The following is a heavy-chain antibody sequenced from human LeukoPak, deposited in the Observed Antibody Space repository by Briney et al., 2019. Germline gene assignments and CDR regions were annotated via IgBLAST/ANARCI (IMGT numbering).Heavy chain of an antibody. CDR2: VNHSGGT. CDR3: ARGYCSGGSCHGAFDI. CDR1: GGSVSSGSYY. V-gene: IGHV4-39*07. Sequence: SETLSLTCTVSGGSVSSGSYYWSWIRQPPGKGLEWIGEVNHSGGTNYNPSLKSRVTISVDTSKNQFSLKLSSVAAADTAIYYCARGYCSGGSCHGAFDIWGQGTMVTVSS. J-gene: IGHJ3*02. D-gene: IGHD2-15*01.